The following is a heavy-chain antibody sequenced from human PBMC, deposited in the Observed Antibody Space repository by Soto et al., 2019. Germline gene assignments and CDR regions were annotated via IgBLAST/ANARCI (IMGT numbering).Heavy chain of an antibody. V-gene: IGHV3-23*01. CDR3: VKNSGWFNT. CDR1: GFTFGTTD. J-gene: IGHJ5*02. CDR2: IDGSGGIT. Sequence: PXGSLRLSCAASGFTFGTTDMSWVRQAPGEGLEWVSTIDGSGGITYYADSVKGRFTISRDNSRNTVYLQMNSLRGDDTALYYCVKNSGWFNTWGQGALVTVSS. D-gene: IGHD3-10*01.